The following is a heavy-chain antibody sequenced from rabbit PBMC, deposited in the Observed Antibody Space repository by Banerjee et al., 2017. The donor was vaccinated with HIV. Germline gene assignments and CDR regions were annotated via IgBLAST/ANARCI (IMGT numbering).Heavy chain of an antibody. CDR2: IYIGSRSSA. Sequence: WIGCIYIGSRSSAWYANWVNGRFTISKTSSTTVTLQMTSLTAADTATYFCAKAAGVIGWNFNLWGPGTLVTVS. J-gene: IGHJ4*01. CDR3: AKAAGVIGWNFNL. D-gene: IGHD4-2*01. V-gene: IGHV1S40*01.